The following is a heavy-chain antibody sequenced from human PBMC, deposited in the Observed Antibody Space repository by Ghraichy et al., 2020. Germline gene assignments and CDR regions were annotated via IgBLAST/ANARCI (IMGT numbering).Heavy chain of an antibody. CDR1: GFTFSNYW. CDR2: IKQDGNEN. J-gene: IGHJ4*02. D-gene: IGHD1-1*01. V-gene: IGHV3-7*03. CDR3: TRASGAGTTVDF. Sequence: GESLNISCAASGFTFSNYWMSWVRRAPGEGLEWVANIKQDGNENYYVDSVKGRFTISRDNAKNSLYLQMNSLRVEDTAVYYCTRASGAGTTVDFWGQGTLVTVSS.